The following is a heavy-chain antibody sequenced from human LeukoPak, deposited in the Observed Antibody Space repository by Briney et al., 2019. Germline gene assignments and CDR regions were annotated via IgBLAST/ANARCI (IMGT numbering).Heavy chain of an antibody. CDR1: GYSISSGYY. CDR3: ARVSGYDRDRFDY. D-gene: IGHD5-12*01. CDR2: IYHSGST. V-gene: IGHV4-38-2*01. Sequence: PSETLSLTCAVSGYSISSGYYWGWIRQPPGEGLEWIGSIYHSGSTYYNPSLKSRVTISVDTSKNQFSLKLSSVTAADTAVYYCARVSGYDRDRFDYWGQGTLVTASS. J-gene: IGHJ4*02.